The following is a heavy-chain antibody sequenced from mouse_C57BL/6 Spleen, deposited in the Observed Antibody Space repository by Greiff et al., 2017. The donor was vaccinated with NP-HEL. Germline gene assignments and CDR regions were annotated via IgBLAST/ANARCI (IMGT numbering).Heavy chain of an antibody. CDR2: IRNKANGYTT. J-gene: IGHJ2*01. Sequence: EVHLVESGGGLVQPGGSLSLSCAASGFTFTDYYMSWVRQPPGKALEWLGFIRNKANGYTTEYSASVKGRFTISRDNSQSILYLQMNALRAEDSATYYCARLDGYYLYFDYWGQGTTLTVSS. D-gene: IGHD2-3*01. CDR3: ARLDGYYLYFDY. V-gene: IGHV7-3*01. CDR1: GFTFTDYY.